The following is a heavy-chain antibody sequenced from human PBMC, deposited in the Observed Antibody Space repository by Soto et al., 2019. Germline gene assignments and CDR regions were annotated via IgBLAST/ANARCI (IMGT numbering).Heavy chain of an antibody. CDR3: ARSKGISSGWYNWFDP. D-gene: IGHD6-19*01. Sequence: SETLSLTCTVSGGSISSYYLSWIRQPPGKGLEWIGYIYYSGSTNYNPSLKSRVTISVGTSKNQFSLKLSSVTAADTAVYYCARSKGISSGWYNWFDPWGQGTLVTVSS. CDR2: IYYSGST. V-gene: IGHV4-59*08. CDR1: GGSISSYY. J-gene: IGHJ5*02.